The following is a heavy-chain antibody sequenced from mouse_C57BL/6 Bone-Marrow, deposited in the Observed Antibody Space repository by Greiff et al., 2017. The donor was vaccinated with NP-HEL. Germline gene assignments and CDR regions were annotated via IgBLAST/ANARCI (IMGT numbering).Heavy chain of an antibody. CDR2: IDPSDSET. CDR1: GYTFTSYW. V-gene: IGHV1-52*01. D-gene: IGHD1-1*01. Sequence: QVQLQQPGAELVRPGSSVKLSCKASGYTFTSYWMHWVKQRPIQGLEWIGNIDPSDSETHYNQKFKDKATLTVDKSSSTAYMQLSSLTSEYSAVYYCARWGTTWYFDVWGTGTTVTVSS. CDR3: ARWGTTWYFDV. J-gene: IGHJ1*03.